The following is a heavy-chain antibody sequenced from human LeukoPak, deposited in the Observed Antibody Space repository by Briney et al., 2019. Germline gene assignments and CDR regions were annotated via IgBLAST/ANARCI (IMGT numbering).Heavy chain of an antibody. J-gene: IGHJ6*02. D-gene: IGHD3-3*01. Sequence: ASVKVSCKASGYTFTSYGISWVRQAPGQGLEWRGWSSAYNGNTNYAQKLQGRVTMTTDTSTSTAYMELRSLRSDDTAVYYCARVYYDFWTYYYGMDVWGQGTTVTVSS. CDR1: GYTFTSYG. CDR3: ARVYYDFWTYYYGMDV. CDR2: SSAYNGNT. V-gene: IGHV1-18*04.